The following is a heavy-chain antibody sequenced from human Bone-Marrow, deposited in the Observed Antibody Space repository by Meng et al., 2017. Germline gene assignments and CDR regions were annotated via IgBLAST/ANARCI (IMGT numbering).Heavy chain of an antibody. CDR3: ARWRTAYSSGYDY. CDR2: INPNSGGT. D-gene: IGHD6-19*01. V-gene: IGHV1-2*02. CDR1: GYTFTGYY. J-gene: IGHJ4*02. Sequence: ASVKVSCKASGYTFTGYYMHWVRQAPGQGLEWMGWINPNSGGTNYAQKFQGRVTMTRDTSISTAYMGLSRLRSDDTAVYYCARWRTAYSSGYDYWGQGTLVTVSS.